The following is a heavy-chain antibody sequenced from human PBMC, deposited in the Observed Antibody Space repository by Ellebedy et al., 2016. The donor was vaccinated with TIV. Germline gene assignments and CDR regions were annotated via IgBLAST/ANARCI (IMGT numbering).Heavy chain of an antibody. CDR1: GFTLSSYW. CDR2: IKQDGSEK. Sequence: GESLKISCAASGFTLSSYWMSWVRQAPGKGLEWVANIKQDGSEKYYVDSVKGRFTISRDNAKNSLYLQMDSLRVEDTAIYYCVRQGGQHLEWGNFDQWGQGTRVTVSS. CDR3: VRQGGQHLEWGNFDQ. D-gene: IGHD6-13*01. V-gene: IGHV3-7*01. J-gene: IGHJ4*02.